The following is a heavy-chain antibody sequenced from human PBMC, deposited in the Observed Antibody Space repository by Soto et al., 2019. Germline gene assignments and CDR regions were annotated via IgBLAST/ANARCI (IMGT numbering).Heavy chain of an antibody. V-gene: IGHV1-69*04. Sequence: ASVKVSCKASGGTFSSYTISWVRQAPGQGLEWMGRIIPILGIANYAQKFQGRVTITADKSTSTAYMELSSLRSEDTAVYYCARDAPYGNSWSPFYCMDVWGKGTTVTVSS. CDR1: GGTFSSYT. D-gene: IGHD6-13*01. J-gene: IGHJ6*04. CDR2: IIPILGIA. CDR3: ARDAPYGNSWSPFYCMDV.